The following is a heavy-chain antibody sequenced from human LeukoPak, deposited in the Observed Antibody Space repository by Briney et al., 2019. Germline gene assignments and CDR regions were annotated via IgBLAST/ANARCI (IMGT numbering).Heavy chain of an antibody. V-gene: IGHV1-18*01. CDR3: AIDYGDYGYFDY. CDR2: ISAYNGNT. Sequence: ASVKVSCKASGCTFTSYGISWVRQAPGQGLEWMGWISAYNGNTNYAQKLQGRVTMTTDTSTSTAYMELRSLRPDDTAVYYCAIDYGDYGYFDYWGQGTLVTVSS. J-gene: IGHJ4*02. D-gene: IGHD4-17*01. CDR1: GCTFTSYG.